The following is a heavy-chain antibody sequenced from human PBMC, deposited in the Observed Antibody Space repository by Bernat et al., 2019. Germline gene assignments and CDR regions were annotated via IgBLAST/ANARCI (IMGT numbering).Heavy chain of an antibody. J-gene: IGHJ4*02. D-gene: IGHD3-9*01. V-gene: IGHV3-15*01. CDR1: GFTFNIAW. Sequence: EVQLVESGGGLVKPGGSLRVSCAASGFTFNIAWMSWVRQAPGKGLEWVGRIKSKTDGGTTDYAAPGKGRFTISRDDSKNTLYLQMNSLKTEDKAVYYCTTDGDDIFTGYPCWGQGTLVTVSS. CDR3: TTDGDDIFTGYPC. CDR2: IKSKTDGGTT.